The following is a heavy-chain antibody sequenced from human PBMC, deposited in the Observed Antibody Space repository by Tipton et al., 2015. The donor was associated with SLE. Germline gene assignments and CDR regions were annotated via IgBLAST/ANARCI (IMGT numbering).Heavy chain of an antibody. V-gene: IGHV3-30*03. CDR1: GFTFSNYG. J-gene: IGHJ3*02. D-gene: IGHD2-8*01. CDR2: ISYDGSNK. Sequence: SLKLSCAASGFTFSNYGMHWVRQAPGKGLEWVAVISYDGSNKYYADSVKGRFTISRDNSKNTLYLQMNSLRAEDTAVYYCARENGFLGAFDIWGQGTMVTVSS. CDR3: ARENGFLGAFDI.